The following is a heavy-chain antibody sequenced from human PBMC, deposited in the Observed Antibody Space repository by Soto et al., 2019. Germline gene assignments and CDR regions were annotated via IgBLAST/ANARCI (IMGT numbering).Heavy chain of an antibody. D-gene: IGHD4-17*01. Sequence: GESLKISCEGSGYFFTNYWIAWVRQMPGKGLEWMGIIYPGDSDTRYSPSFQGQVTISADKSISTDKSSSTAYLQWSSLQASDTDIYSCERRRGVGDSLGLDVWGQGTTATVSS. CDR2: IYPGDSDT. J-gene: IGHJ6*02. CDR3: ERRRGVGDSLGLDV. V-gene: IGHV5-51*01. CDR1: GYFFTNYW.